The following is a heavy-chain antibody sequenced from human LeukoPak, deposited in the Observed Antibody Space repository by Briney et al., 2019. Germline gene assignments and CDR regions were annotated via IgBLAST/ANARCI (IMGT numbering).Heavy chain of an antibody. CDR2: ISGSGGST. CDR3: ARSSYAPYGSGDY. V-gene: IGHV3-23*01. D-gene: IGHD3-10*01. J-gene: IGHJ4*02. Sequence: GGSLRLSCAASGFTFSSYAMSCVLQAPGKGLEWVSAISGSGGSTYYADSVKGRFTISRDNSKNTLYLQMNSLRAEDTAVYYCARSSYAPYGSGDYWGQGTLVIVSS. CDR1: GFTFSSYA.